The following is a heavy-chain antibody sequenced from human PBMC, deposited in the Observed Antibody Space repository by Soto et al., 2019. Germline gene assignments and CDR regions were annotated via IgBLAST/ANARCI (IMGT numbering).Heavy chain of an antibody. CDR3: AREADFASSGYVLDY. J-gene: IGHJ4*02. V-gene: IGHV3-21*01. Sequence: GSLRLSCAASGFTFNRYSISCVRHSPLKWREWVSSVTSSSSSMLYADSVKGRFTISRDDAKDSLFLQMNSLRADDTAVYYCAREADFASSGYVLDYWGQGTLVTVSS. CDR1: GFTFNRYS. CDR2: VTSSSSSM. D-gene: IGHD3-22*01.